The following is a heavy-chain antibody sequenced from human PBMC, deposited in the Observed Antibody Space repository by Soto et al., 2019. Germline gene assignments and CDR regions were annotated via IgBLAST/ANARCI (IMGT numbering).Heavy chain of an antibody. Sequence: EVHLVESGGDLVQPGGSLKLSCAASEFTFSGSMLHWVRQASGRGLEWIGHIRSRADSYATAYAASVNGRFTISRDDSKNTAYLQMNSLKTEDTAVYYCAIRDYWGQGTLFTVSS. CDR3: AIRDY. J-gene: IGHJ4*02. CDR1: EFTFSGSM. V-gene: IGHV3-73*01. CDR2: IRSRADSYAT.